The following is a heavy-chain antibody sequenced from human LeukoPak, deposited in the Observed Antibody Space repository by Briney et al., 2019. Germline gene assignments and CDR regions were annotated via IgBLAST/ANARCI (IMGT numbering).Heavy chain of an antibody. CDR1: GFTFSSYT. CDR2: ISSSSSII. D-gene: IGHD3-10*01. CDR3: ARDHEGSGPLRYFDL. Sequence: GGSLRLSCAASGFTFSSYTMNWVRQAPGKGLEWVSYISSSSSIIYYADYLKGRFTISRDNAKNSLYLQMNSLRAEDTAVYYCARDHEGSGPLRYFDLWGRGTLVTVSS. J-gene: IGHJ2*01. V-gene: IGHV3-48*04.